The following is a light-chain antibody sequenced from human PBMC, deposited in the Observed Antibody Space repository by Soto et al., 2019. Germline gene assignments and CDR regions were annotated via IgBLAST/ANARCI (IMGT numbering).Light chain of an antibody. J-gene: IGLJ1*01. CDR1: SSNIGGNS. CDR3: GSWDSSLSAYV. V-gene: IGLV1-51*01. Sequence: QDVGTQPPSVSAAPGQKVTISCSGSSSNIGGNSVSWYQQLPGTAPKLLIYDDNKRPSGIPDLFSGSKSGTSATLGITGFQTGDEADYYCGSWDSSLSAYVFGTGTKVTVL. CDR2: DDN.